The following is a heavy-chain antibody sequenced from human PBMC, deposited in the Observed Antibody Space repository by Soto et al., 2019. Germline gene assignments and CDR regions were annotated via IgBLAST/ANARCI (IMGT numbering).Heavy chain of an antibody. CDR1: GGSISSYY. Sequence: SETLSLTCTVSGGSISSYYWSWIRQPPGKGLGWIGYIYYSGSTNYNPSLKSRVTISVDTSKNQFSLKLSSVTAADTAVYYCARSPPSSSSGIDYWGQGTLVTVSS. CDR3: ARSPPSSSSGIDY. J-gene: IGHJ4*02. CDR2: IYYSGST. D-gene: IGHD6-6*01. V-gene: IGHV4-59*01.